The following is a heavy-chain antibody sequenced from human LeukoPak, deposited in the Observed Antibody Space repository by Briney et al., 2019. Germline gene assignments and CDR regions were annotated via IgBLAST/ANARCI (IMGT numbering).Heavy chain of an antibody. CDR1: GYTFTGYY. CDR3: ARDDYGGNANMDV. CDR2: INPNSGST. Sequence: GASVEVSCKASGYTFTGYYMPWVRQAPGQGLEWMGWINPNSGSTNSAQKFQGRVTMTRDTSISTAYMELSRLRSDDTAVYYCARDDYGGNANMDVWGKGTTVTISS. J-gene: IGHJ6*03. V-gene: IGHV1-2*02. D-gene: IGHD4-23*01.